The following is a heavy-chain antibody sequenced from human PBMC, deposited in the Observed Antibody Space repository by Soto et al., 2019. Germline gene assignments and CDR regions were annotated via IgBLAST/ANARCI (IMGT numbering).Heavy chain of an antibody. Sequence: KPSETLSLTCTVSGGSISSGGYYWSWIRQHPGKGLEWIGYIYYSGSTYYNPSLKSRVTISVDTSKNQFSLKLSSVTAADTAVYYCARTSTTVVTSAEYFQHWGQGTLVTVS. CDR3: ARTSTTVVTSAEYFQH. D-gene: IGHD4-17*01. V-gene: IGHV4-31*03. J-gene: IGHJ1*01. CDR1: GGSISSGGYY. CDR2: IYYSGST.